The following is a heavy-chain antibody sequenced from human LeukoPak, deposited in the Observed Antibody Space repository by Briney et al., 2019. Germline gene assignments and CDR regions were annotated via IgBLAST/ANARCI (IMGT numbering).Heavy chain of an antibody. J-gene: IGHJ6*02. Sequence: SVKVSCKASGFTFTSSAVQWVRQARGQRLEWIGWIVVGSGNTNYAQKFQERVTITRDMSTSTAYMELSSLRSEDTAVYYCATEAGSMVRGVLYYYYGLDVWGQGTTVTVSS. D-gene: IGHD3-10*01. V-gene: IGHV1-58*01. CDR2: IVVGSGNT. CDR3: ATEAGSMVRGVLYYYYGLDV. CDR1: GFTFTSSA.